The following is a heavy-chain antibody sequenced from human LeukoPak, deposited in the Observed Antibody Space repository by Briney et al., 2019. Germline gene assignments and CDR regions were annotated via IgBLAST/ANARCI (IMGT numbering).Heavy chain of an antibody. CDR1: GFTFSSYA. V-gene: IGHV3-33*01. Sequence: GRSLRLSCTAPGFTFSSYAIHWIRQAPGQGLEWVALVWHDGSNRYYADSVKGRFTISRDNSKNTVYQQMNSLRAEDTAVYYCARELFGSGSYPDYWGQGTLVTVSS. D-gene: IGHD3-10*01. J-gene: IGHJ4*02. CDR3: ARELFGSGSYPDY. CDR2: VWHDGSNR.